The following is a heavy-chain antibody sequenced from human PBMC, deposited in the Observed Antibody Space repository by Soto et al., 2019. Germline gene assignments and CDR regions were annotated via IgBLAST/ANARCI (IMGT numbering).Heavy chain of an antibody. Sequence: QVQLVQSGAEVKKPGSSVKVSCKASGGTFSNHAISWVRQAPGQGLEWMGGIIPMFGTADYAQKFQGRVTITADESTTTANMDLSSLRSEDSAVYYCTRDDATYCGGDCYRYFFYGLDVWGQGTTVTVSS. J-gene: IGHJ6*02. CDR2: IIPMFGTA. CDR3: TRDDATYCGGDCYRYFFYGLDV. D-gene: IGHD2-21*02. CDR1: GGTFSNHA. V-gene: IGHV1-69*01.